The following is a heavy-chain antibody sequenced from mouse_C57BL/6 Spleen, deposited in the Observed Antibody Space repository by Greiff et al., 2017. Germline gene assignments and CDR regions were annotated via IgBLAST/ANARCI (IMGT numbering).Heavy chain of an antibody. CDR1: GYTFTSYW. CDR3: ARGGTYYDYDGY. J-gene: IGHJ2*01. D-gene: IGHD2-4*01. V-gene: IGHV1-53*01. CDR2: INPSNGGT. Sequence: QVQLQQSGTELVKPGASVKLSCKASGYTFTSYWMHWVKQRPGQGLEWIGNINPSNGGTNYNEKFKGKATLTVDKSSSTAYMQRSSLPSEDSAFYYCARGGTYYDYDGYWGQGTTLTFSS.